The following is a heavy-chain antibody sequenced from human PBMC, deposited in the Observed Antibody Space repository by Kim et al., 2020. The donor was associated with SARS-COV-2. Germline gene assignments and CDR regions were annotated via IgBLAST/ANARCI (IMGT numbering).Heavy chain of an antibody. CDR3: ARAQYNYILTTLWPPPLDV. D-gene: IGHD3-9*01. V-gene: IGHV3-30*07. Sequence: GRFAISRDNSRNTLYLQMNSLQAEDTAVYYCARAQYNYILTTLWPPPLDVWGQGTTVTVSS. J-gene: IGHJ6*02.